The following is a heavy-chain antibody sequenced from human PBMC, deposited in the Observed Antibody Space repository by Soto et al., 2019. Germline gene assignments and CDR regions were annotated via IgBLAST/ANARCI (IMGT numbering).Heavy chain of an antibody. J-gene: IGHJ4*02. V-gene: IGHV3-48*03. Sequence: EVQLVESGGGLVQPGGSLRLSCAASGFTFSSYEMNWVRQAPGKGLEWVSYISSSGSTIYYADSVKGRFTISRDNAKNSLYLQMNSLRAEDTAVYYCVREMTPRYSYGSTLDYWGQGTLVTVSS. D-gene: IGHD5-18*01. CDR1: GFTFSSYE. CDR2: ISSSGSTI. CDR3: VREMTPRYSYGSTLDY.